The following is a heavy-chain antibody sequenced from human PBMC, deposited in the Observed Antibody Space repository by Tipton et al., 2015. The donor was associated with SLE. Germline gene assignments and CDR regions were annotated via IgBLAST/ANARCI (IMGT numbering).Heavy chain of an antibody. V-gene: IGHV4-61*01. CDR1: GYSISSSYY. Sequence: LRLSCTVSGYSISSSYYWSWIRQPPGRGLEWIGYIYYSGSTNYNPSLKSRVTISVDTSKNQFSLKLSSVTAADTAVYYCARAAGDGAFDIWGQGTMVTVSS. D-gene: IGHD7-27*01. CDR2: IYYSGST. J-gene: IGHJ3*02. CDR3: ARAAGDGAFDI.